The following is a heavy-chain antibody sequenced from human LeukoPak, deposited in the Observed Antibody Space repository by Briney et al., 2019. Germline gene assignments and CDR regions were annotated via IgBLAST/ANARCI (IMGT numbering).Heavy chain of an antibody. CDR3: ARRYRSGGSCYADAFDI. J-gene: IGHJ3*02. CDR1: GYTFTSYG. CDR2: ISAYNGNT. Sequence: ASVKVSCKASGYTFTSYGISWVRQAPRQGLEWMGWISAYNGNTNYAQKLQGRVTMTTDTSTSTAYMELRSLRSDDTAVYYCARRYRSGGSCYADAFDIWGQGTMVTVSS. V-gene: IGHV1-18*01. D-gene: IGHD2-15*01.